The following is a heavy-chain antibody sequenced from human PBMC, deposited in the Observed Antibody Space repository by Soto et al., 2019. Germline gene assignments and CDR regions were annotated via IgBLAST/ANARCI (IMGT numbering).Heavy chain of an antibody. CDR2: ISGSGDAA. J-gene: IGHJ4*02. D-gene: IGHD6-19*01. CDR3: AKRGAVA. V-gene: IGHV3-23*01. CDR1: GFTFNTYA. Sequence: EVQLLESGGGLVQPGGSLRLSCAASGFTFNTYAMNWVRQAPGKGLEWVSAISGSGDAAYYADSVRGRFTISRDNSKNTLYLQMNSLRAEDTAIYHCAKRGAVAWGQGTLVTVSS.